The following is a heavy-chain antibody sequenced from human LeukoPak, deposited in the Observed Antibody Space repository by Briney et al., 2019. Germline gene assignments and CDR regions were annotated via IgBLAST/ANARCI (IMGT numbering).Heavy chain of an antibody. CDR2: IYASGST. Sequence: SETLSLTCTVSGGSISSYYWSWIRQPPGKGLEWIGYIYASGSTNYNPSLKSRVTISVDTSKNQFSLKLSSVTAADTAVYYCARDLAVAGTRDYWGQGTLVTVSS. CDR1: GGSISSYY. D-gene: IGHD6-19*01. V-gene: IGHV4-4*09. J-gene: IGHJ4*02. CDR3: ARDLAVAGTRDY.